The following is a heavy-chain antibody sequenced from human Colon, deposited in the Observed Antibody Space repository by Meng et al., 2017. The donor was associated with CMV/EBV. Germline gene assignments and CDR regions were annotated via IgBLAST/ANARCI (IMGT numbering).Heavy chain of an antibody. J-gene: IGHJ4*02. CDR1: GYTFTGYY. Sequence: ASVKVSCKASGYTFTGYYMHWVRQAPGQGLEWMGWINPNSGGTIYAQKFQGRVTMTRDTSISTAYMELSRLRSDDTAVYYCARSNRGDYFDYWGQGTLVTVSS. V-gene: IGHV1-2*02. CDR2: INPNSGGT. D-gene: IGHD1-14*01. CDR3: ARSNRGDYFDY.